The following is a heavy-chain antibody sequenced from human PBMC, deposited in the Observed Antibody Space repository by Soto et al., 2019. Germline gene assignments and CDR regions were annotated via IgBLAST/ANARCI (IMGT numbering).Heavy chain of an antibody. D-gene: IGHD3-22*01. CDR2: INHSGST. CDR1: GGSFSGYY. Sequence: QVQLQQWGAGLLKPSETLSLTCAVYGGSFSGYYWSWIRQPPGKGLEWIGEINHSGSTNYNPSLKSRVTISVDTAKNPFSLKLRSVTAADTAVYYCARARMIVVVMNSYYGMDVWGQGTTVTVSS. J-gene: IGHJ6*02. V-gene: IGHV4-34*01. CDR3: ARARMIVVVMNSYYGMDV.